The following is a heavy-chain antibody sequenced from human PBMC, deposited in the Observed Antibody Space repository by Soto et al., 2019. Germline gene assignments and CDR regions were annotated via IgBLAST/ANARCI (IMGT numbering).Heavy chain of an antibody. CDR1: GYPVTAYY. V-gene: IGHV1-2*02. D-gene: IGHD3-3*01. J-gene: IGHJ3*02. Sequence: QLHLVQSGAVVKKPGASVTVSCSASGYPVTAYYMHWVRQAPGRGLEWMGGINPATGAAKYTQTFQGRVTMTRDPTPGTGFMEPSGLTSEDTAVFYCARGGGVGVAGSAAFDMWGQGTLVTVSS. CDR2: INPATGAA. CDR3: ARGGGVGVAGSAAFDM.